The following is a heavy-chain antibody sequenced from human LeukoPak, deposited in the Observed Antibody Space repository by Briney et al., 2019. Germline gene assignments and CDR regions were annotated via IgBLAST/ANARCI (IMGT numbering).Heavy chain of an antibody. CDR1: RFTFSSHN. V-gene: IGHV3-48*01. J-gene: IGHJ6*03. Sequence: GGSLRLSCAASRFTFSSHNMHWVRQAPGKGLEWVSYISDSSTTIYYADSVKGRFTISRDNARNSLYLQMNSLRAEDTAVYYCARAVQLERPPPLKGYYYMDVWGKGTTVTVSS. D-gene: IGHD1-1*01. CDR3: ARAVQLERPPPLKGYYYMDV. CDR2: ISDSSTTI.